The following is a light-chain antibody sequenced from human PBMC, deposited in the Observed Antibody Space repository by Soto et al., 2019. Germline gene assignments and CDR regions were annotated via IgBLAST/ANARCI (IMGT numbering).Light chain of an antibody. CDR1: SSDVGGYDY. V-gene: IGLV2-8*01. J-gene: IGLJ1*01. CDR3: SSYAGSNTFV. CDR2: DVS. Sequence: QSVLTQPPSASGSPGQSVTISCTGISSDVGGYDYVSWHQHHPGKAPKLMLYDVSKRPSGVPDRFSGSKSGNTASLTVSGLQAEDEADYYCSSYAGSNTFVFGTGTKVTGL.